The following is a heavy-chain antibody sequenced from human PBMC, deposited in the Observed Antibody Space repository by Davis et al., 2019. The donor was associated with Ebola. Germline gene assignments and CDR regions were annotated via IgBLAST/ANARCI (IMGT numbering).Heavy chain of an antibody. CDR1: GFTFRSHD. V-gene: IGHV3-13*01. Sequence: GESLKISCAASGFTFRSHDMHWVRQATGKGLEWVSAIGAAGDTYYPVSVKGRFTISRENAKNSLYLQMNSLRAEDTAVYYCARAGFGSTWFDCWGQGILVTVSS. J-gene: IGHJ5*01. CDR2: IGAAGDT. D-gene: IGHD6-13*01. CDR3: ARAGFGSTWFDC.